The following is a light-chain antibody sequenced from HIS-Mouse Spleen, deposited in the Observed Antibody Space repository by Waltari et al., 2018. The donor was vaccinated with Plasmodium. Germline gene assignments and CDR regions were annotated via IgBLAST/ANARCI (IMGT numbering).Light chain of an antibody. CDR3: AAWDDSLSGPNWV. CDR2: RNN. J-gene: IGLJ3*02. V-gene: IGLV1-47*01. CDR1: SSNIGSNY. Sequence: QSVLTQPPSASGTPGQRVTISCSGSSSNIGSNYVYWYQQLPGTAPKLLIYRNNQRPSGVPDRFSGSKSGTSASRAISGRRSEEEADYYCAAWDDSLSGPNWVFGGGTKLTVL.